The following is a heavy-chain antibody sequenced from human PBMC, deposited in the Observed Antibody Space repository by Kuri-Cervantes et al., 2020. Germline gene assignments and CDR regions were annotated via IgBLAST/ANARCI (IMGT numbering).Heavy chain of an antibody. CDR2: IYYSGST. V-gene: IGHV4-39*07. CDR3: ARAAYSSSWYLRIPIYYYYYMDV. D-gene: IGHD6-13*01. J-gene: IGHJ6*03. Sequence: SCTVSGGSISSSSYYWGWIRQPPGKGLEWIGSIYYSGSTYYNPSLKSRVTISVDTSKNQFSLKLSSVTAADTAVYYCARAAYSSSWYLRIPIYYYYYMDVWGKGTTVTVSS. CDR1: GGSISSSSYY.